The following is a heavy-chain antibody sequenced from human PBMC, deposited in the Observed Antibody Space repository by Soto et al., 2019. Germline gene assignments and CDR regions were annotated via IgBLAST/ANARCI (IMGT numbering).Heavy chain of an antibody. D-gene: IGHD6-19*01. V-gene: IGHV1-69*13. CDR2: IIPIFGTA. J-gene: IGHJ4*02. CDR3: ARDPGSGWYTSDY. Sequence: SVKVSCKASGCTFSSYAISWVRQAPGQGLEWMGGIIPIFGTANYAQKFQGRVTITADESTSTAYMELSSLRAEDTAVYYCARDPGSGWYTSDYWGQGTLVTVSS. CDR1: GCTFSSYA.